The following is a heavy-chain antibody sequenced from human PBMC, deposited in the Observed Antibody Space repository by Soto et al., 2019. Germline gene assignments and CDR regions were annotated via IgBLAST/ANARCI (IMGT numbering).Heavy chain of an antibody. Sequence: SLGRSCTASGFTFGDYAMHWVRQVPGKGLEWVSGFKWNSGDVGYADSVKGRFTISRDNARNSLYLQMNSLRPEDTAVYYCDKDSSSGSPYYGMDFWGQGTMVTVSS. CDR2: FKWNSGDV. D-gene: IGHD3-10*01. CDR3: DKDSSSGSPYYGMDF. CDR1: GFTFGDYA. J-gene: IGHJ6*02. V-gene: IGHV3-9*01.